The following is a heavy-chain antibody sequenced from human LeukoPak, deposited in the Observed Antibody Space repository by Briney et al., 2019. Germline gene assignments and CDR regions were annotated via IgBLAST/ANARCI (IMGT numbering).Heavy chain of an antibody. CDR1: GGSISSGSYY. CDR3: ARLGAAAGTGWFDP. Sequence: SGTLSLTCTVSGGSISSGSYYWSWIRQPAGKGLEWIGRIYSSGSTNYNPSLKSRVTISVDTSKNQFSLKLSSVTAADTAVYYCARLGAAAGTGWFDPWGQGTLVTVSS. J-gene: IGHJ5*02. V-gene: IGHV4-61*02. CDR2: IYSSGST. D-gene: IGHD6-13*01.